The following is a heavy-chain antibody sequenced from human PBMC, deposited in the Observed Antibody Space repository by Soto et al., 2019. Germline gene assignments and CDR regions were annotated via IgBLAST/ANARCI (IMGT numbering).Heavy chain of an antibody. CDR1: GYTFTSYA. Sequence: ASVKVSCKASGYTFTSYAMNWVRQAPGQGLEWMGWINTNTGNPTYAQGFTGRFVFSLDTSVSTAYLQICSLKAEDTAVYYCARGGAMVTHAILGYYYGMDVWGHGTTVTVS. CDR2: INTNTGNP. V-gene: IGHV7-4-1*01. D-gene: IGHD5-18*01. CDR3: ARGGAMVTHAILGYYYGMDV. J-gene: IGHJ6*02.